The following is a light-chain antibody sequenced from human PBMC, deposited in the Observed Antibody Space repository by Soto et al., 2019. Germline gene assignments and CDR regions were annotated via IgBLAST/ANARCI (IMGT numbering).Light chain of an antibody. Sequence: MSKSPSSLSSSIGDEVTLTCRAGQTVMTFLDWYQLKPGKPPRLPIYAASSLQSGVPSRFSGSGSGTDFTLTISSLQPEDFATYSCQQSYNSPQTFGRGTKVDIK. CDR2: AAS. V-gene: IGKV1-39*01. CDR1: QTVMTF. CDR3: QQSYNSPQT. J-gene: IGKJ1*01.